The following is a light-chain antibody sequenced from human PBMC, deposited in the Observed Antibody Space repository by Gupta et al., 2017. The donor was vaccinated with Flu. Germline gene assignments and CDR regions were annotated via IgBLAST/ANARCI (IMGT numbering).Light chain of an antibody. CDR2: GAS. J-gene: IGKJ1*01. Sequence: VLPQSPATLSVSPGERATLSCRASQSVSSNLAWYQKKPGQAPRLLIYGASTRATGIPARFSGSGSGTEFTLTISSLQSEDFAVYYCQQYNNWPRTFGQGTKVEIK. CDR1: QSVSSN. V-gene: IGKV3-15*01. CDR3: QQYNNWPRT.